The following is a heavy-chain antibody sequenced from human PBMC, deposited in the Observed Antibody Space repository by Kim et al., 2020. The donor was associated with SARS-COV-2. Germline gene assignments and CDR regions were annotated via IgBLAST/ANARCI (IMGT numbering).Heavy chain of an antibody. J-gene: IGHJ6*01. CDR1: GFTFDNYA. CDR2: ISASGGYT. D-gene: IGHD6-19*01. V-gene: IGHV3-23*01. CDR3: AKVSVAGGYYYYGMDV. Sequence: GGSLRLSCAASGFTFDNYAMSWVGQAPGKGLEWVSTISASGGYTYYTDSVKGRFSISRDNSKNTLYLQMNSLRAEDTAGYYCAKVSVAGGYYYYGMDVWG.